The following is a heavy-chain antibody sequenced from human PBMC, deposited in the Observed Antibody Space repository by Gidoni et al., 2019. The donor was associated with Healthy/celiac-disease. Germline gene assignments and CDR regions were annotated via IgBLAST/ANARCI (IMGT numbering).Heavy chain of an antibody. D-gene: IGHD7-27*01. CDR1: GLTFNNYD. J-gene: IGHJ2*01. Sequence: EVQLLESGGGLVQPGGSLCLSCAASGLTFNNYDMSWVRQAPGKGLEWVSAISGSGGSTYYADSVKGRFTISRDNSKNTLYLQMNSLRAEDTAVYYCAKASNWGSGYWYFDLWGRGTLVTVSS. CDR2: ISGSGGST. V-gene: IGHV3-23*01. CDR3: AKASNWGSGYWYFDL.